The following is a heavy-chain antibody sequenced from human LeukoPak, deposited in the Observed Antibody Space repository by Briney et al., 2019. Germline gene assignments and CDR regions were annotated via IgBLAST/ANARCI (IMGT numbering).Heavy chain of an antibody. D-gene: IGHD6-19*01. Sequence: GASVKVSCKASGYTFTSYGIRWVRHAPGQGLEWMGWISAYNGNTNYAQKLQGRVTMTTDTSKSTAYMELRSLRSDDTAVYYCVSVEDNLDYWGQGTLVTVSS. V-gene: IGHV1-18*01. CDR1: GYTFTSYG. J-gene: IGHJ4*02. CDR3: VSVEDNLDY. CDR2: ISAYNGNT.